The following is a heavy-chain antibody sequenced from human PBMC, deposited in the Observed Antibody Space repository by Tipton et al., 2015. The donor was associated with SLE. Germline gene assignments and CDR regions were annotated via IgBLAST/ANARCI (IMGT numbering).Heavy chain of an antibody. V-gene: IGHV4-31*03. CDR1: GGSISSGGHY. CDR3: ARERITTMTAGWFDP. D-gene: IGHD4-11*01. J-gene: IGHJ5*02. Sequence: TLSLTCTVSGGSISSGGHYWSWIRQFPGKDLEWIGYIYYNGDTYYNPSLKSRVTISVDTFKNQFSLKVNSVTAADTAVYHCARERITTMTAGWFDPWGQGSLVTVSS. CDR2: IYYNGDT.